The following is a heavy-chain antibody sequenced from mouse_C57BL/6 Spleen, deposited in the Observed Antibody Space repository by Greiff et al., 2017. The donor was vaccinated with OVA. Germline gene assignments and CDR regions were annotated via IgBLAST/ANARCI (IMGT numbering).Heavy chain of an antibody. CDR1: GYAFSSSW. CDR3: AIYGKAMDY. Sequence: VKVVESGPELVKPGASVKISCKASGYAFSSSWMNWVKQRPGKGLEWIGRIYPGDGDTNYNGKFKGKATLTADKSSSTAYMQLSSLTSEDSAVYFCAIYGKAMDYWGQGTSVTVSS. J-gene: IGHJ4*01. V-gene: IGHV1-82*01. CDR2: IYPGDGDT. D-gene: IGHD2-1*01.